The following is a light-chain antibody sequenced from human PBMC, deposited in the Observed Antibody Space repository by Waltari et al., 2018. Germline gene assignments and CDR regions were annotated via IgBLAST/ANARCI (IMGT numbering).Light chain of an antibody. J-gene: IGKJ4*01. CDR1: QSISSY. Sequence: DIQMTQSPSSLSASVGDRVTITCRASQSISSYLNWYQQKQGKAPKLLIYAESSLQSGVPSRFSGSESGTDFTLTISSLQPEDFATYYCQQSYSTLALTFGGGTKVGIK. CDR3: QQSYSTLALT. V-gene: IGKV1-39*01. CDR2: AES.